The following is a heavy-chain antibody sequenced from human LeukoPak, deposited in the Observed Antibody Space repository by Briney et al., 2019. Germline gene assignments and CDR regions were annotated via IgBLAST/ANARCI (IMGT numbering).Heavy chain of an antibody. Sequence: ASVKVSCKASGYTFTSYAMHWVRQAPGQRLEWMGWINAGNGNTKYSQKFQGRVTITRDTSASTAYMELSSLRAEDTAVYYCARDLDDYSNDYYYYGMDVWGQGTTVTVSS. D-gene: IGHD4-11*01. V-gene: IGHV1-3*01. CDR2: INAGNGNT. CDR3: ARDLDDYSNDYYYYGMDV. J-gene: IGHJ6*02. CDR1: GYTFTSYA.